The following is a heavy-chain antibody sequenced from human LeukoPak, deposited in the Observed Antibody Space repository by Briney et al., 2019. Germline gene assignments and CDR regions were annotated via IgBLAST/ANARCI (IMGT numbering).Heavy chain of an antibody. CDR3: ARDLSAASHYGMDV. CDR2: INPNSGGT. CDR1: GYTFTGYY. Sequence: ASVRVSSKASGYTFTGYYMHWVRQAPGQGLEWMGWINPNSGGTNYAQKFQGRVTMTRDTSISTAYMELSSLRSEDTAVYYCARDLSAASHYGMDVWGQGTTVTVSS. V-gene: IGHV1-2*02. J-gene: IGHJ6*02.